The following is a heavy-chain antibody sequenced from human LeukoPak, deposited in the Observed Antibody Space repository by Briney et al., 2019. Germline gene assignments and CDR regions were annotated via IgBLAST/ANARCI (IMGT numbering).Heavy chain of an antibody. V-gene: IGHV1-2*02. CDR1: GYTFTGYY. J-gene: IGHJ1*01. CDR2: INPNSGGT. CDR3: ARGERGYRYGFEYFQK. D-gene: IGHD5-18*01. Sequence: ASVKVSCKASGYTFTGYYMHWVRQAPGQGLEWMGWINPNSGGTNYAQKFQARVTFTRITSMSTAYMELRSLRSEDTAVYYSARGERGYRYGFEYFQKWGQGTLVTVSS.